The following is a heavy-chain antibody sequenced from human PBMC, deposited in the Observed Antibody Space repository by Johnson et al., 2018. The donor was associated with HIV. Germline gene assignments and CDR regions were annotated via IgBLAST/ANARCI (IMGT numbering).Heavy chain of an antibody. J-gene: IGHJ3*02. V-gene: IGHV3-30*02. CDR1: GFTFSSYG. CDR3: AKDERAGQWLVLGFDI. D-gene: IGHD6-19*01. CDR2: IRYDGSNK. Sequence: QVQLVESGGGVVQPGGSLRLSCAASGFTFSSYGMHWVRQAPGKGLEWVAFIRYDGSNKYYADSVKGRFTISRDNSKNTLYLQMNSLRAEDTAVYYCAKDERAGQWLVLGFDIWGQGTMVTVSS.